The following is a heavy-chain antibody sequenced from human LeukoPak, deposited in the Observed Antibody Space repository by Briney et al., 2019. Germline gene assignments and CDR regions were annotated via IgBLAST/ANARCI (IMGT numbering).Heavy chain of an antibody. J-gene: IGHJ5*02. Sequence: SETLSLTCTVSGGSVSSGSYYWGWIRQPPGKGLEWIGSIYYSGSTYYNPSLKSRVTISVDTSKNQFSLKLSSVTAADTAVYYCARLDPVTRFIAWFDPWGQGTLVTVSS. CDR3: ARLDPVTRFIAWFDP. CDR2: IYYSGST. CDR1: GGSVSSGSYY. V-gene: IGHV4-39*01. D-gene: IGHD4-17*01.